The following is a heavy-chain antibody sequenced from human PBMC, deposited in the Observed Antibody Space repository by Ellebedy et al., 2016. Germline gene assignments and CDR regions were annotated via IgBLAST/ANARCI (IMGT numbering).Heavy chain of an antibody. CDR2: MNPNSGNT. V-gene: IGHV1-8*01. CDR3: ASGREEYCSSTSCLGDY. J-gene: IGHJ4*02. D-gene: IGHD2-2*01. Sequence: ASVKVSCXASGYTFTNYDINWVRQATGQGLEWMGWMNPNSGNTGSAQKFQGRITMTRNTSISTAYMELSSLRSEDTAVYYCASGREEYCSSTSCLGDYWGQGTLVTVSS. CDR1: GYTFTNYD.